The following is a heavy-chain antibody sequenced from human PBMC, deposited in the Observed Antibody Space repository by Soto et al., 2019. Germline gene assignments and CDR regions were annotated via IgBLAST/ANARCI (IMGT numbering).Heavy chain of an antibody. Sequence: SETLSLTCTVSGGSISSYYWSWIRQPPGKGLEWIGYIYYSGSTNYNPSLKSRVTISVDTSKNQFSLKLSSVTAADTAVYYCARDRFYDYGDYGYYYYMDVWGKGTTVTVSS. D-gene: IGHD4-17*01. J-gene: IGHJ6*03. CDR1: GGSISSYY. V-gene: IGHV4-59*01. CDR3: ARDRFYDYGDYGYYYYMDV. CDR2: IYYSGST.